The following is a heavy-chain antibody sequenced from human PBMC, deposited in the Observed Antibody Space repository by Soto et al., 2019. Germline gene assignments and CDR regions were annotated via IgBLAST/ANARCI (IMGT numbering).Heavy chain of an antibody. D-gene: IGHD6-13*01. J-gene: IGHJ4*02. CDR2: ISDDGSNK. CDR1: GFTFSSYG. V-gene: IGHV3-30*18. Sequence: PGGSLRLSCAASGFTFSSYGMHWVRQAPGKGLEWVAVISDDGSNKCYADSVTGRLTISRDNSKNTLYLQMNSLRVEDTAVYYCAKVAGVGIQVRRYCDXWGQATLVTVSX. CDR3: AKVAGVGIQVRRYCDX.